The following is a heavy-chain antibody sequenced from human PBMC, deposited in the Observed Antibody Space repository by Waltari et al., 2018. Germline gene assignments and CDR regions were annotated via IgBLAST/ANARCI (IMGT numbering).Heavy chain of an antibody. Sequence: QVQLQESGPGLVKPSETLSLTCAVSGYSISSGYYWGWIRQPPGKGLEWIGSIYHSGSTYYNPSLKSRVTISVDTSKNQFSLKLSSVTAADTAVYYCARDVSSSSMDVWGQGTTVTVSS. D-gene: IGHD6-6*01. V-gene: IGHV4-38-2*02. CDR3: ARDVSSSSMDV. J-gene: IGHJ6*02. CDR1: GYSISSGYY. CDR2: IYHSGST.